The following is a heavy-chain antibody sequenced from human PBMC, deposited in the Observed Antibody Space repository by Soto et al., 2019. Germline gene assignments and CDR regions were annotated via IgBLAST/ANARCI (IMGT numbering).Heavy chain of an antibody. J-gene: IGHJ5*02. D-gene: IGHD4-17*01. V-gene: IGHV3-23*01. CDR3: ARGQRALITYGPFDP. Sequence: GGSLRLSCAASGFTLSSYAMSWVRQAPGKGLEWVSTFSGTGGYTYYADSVKGRFTISRDDSKNTLFLHMNSLRAADAAVYYCARGQRALITYGPFDPWGQGTLVTVSS. CDR1: GFTLSSYA. CDR2: FSGTGGYT.